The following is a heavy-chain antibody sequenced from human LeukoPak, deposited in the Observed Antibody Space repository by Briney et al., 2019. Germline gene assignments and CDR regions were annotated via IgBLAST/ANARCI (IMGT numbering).Heavy chain of an antibody. CDR1: GYTFTSYG. D-gene: IGHD1-7*01. Sequence: ASVKVSCKASGYTFTSYGISWVRQAPGQGLEWMGWISAYNGNTNYAQKLQGRVTMTTDTSTSTAYMELRSLRSDDTAVYYCARGGTTGTTYYYYGMDVWGQGPRSPSP. CDR2: ISAYNGNT. V-gene: IGHV1-18*01. CDR3: ARGGTTGTTYYYYGMDV. J-gene: IGHJ6*02.